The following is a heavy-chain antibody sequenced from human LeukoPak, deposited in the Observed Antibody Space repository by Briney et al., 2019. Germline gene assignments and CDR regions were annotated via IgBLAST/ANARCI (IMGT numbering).Heavy chain of an antibody. J-gene: IGHJ4*02. Sequence: GGSLRLSCAASGFTFSSYGMHWVRQAPGKGLEWVAFIRYDGSNKYYADSVKGRFTISRDNSKNTLYLQMSSLRAEDTAVYYCAKDVSFSGDFDYWGQGTLVTVSS. CDR2: IRYDGSNK. CDR1: GFTFSSYG. D-gene: IGHD2/OR15-2a*01. V-gene: IGHV3-30*02. CDR3: AKDVSFSGDFDY.